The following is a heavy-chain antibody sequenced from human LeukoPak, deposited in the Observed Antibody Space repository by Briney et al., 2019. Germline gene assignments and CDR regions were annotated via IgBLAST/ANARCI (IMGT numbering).Heavy chain of an antibody. Sequence: SETLSLTCIVSGGSISSGGYYWSWIRQHPGKGLEWIGYIYYSGSTYYNPSLKSRVTISVDTSKNQFSLKLSSVTAADTAVYYCAREADIYYFDYWGQGTLVTVSS. V-gene: IGHV4-31*03. CDR1: GGSISSGGYY. CDR2: IYYSGST. J-gene: IGHJ4*02. D-gene: IGHD3-3*02. CDR3: AREADIYYFDY.